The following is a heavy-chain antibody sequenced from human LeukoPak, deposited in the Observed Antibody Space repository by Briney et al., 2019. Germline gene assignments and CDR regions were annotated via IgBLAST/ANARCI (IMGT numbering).Heavy chain of an antibody. D-gene: IGHD3-22*01. CDR1: GFSRSTRGVG. V-gene: IGHV2-5*02. J-gene: IGHJ4*02. CDR3: ALSRLRGYYDRVLGY. Sequence: SGPTLVNPTQTLTLTFTFSGFSRSTRGVGVGWIRQPPGKALEWLALIYCDDNKRYSPSLKSRLTITKDTSKNQVVLTMTNMDPVDTATYYCALSRLRGYYDRVLGYWGQGTLVTVSS. CDR2: IYCDDNK.